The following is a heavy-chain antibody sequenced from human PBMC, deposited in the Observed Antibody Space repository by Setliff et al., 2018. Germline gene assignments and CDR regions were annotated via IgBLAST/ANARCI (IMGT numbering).Heavy chain of an antibody. CDR2: IRSKAYGGTT. J-gene: IGHJ6*02. D-gene: IGHD3-10*01. CDR3: TSGYYGSGSAGYYGVDV. V-gene: IGHV3-49*04. CDR1: GFTFSSYA. Sequence: TGGSLRLSCAASGFTFSSYAMSWVRQAPGKGLEWVGFIRSKAYGGTTEYAASVKGRFTISRDDSKSIACLQMNSLKTEDTAVYYCTSGYYGSGSAGYYGVDVWGQGTTVTVSS.